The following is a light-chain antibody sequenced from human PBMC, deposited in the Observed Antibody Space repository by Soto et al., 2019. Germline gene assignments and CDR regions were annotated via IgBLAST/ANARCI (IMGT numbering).Light chain of an antibody. CDR2: AAS. CDR1: QSISSY. J-gene: IGKJ5*01. V-gene: IGKV1-39*01. Sequence: DIQMPQSPSSLSASVGDRVTITCRASQSISSYLNWYQQIPGKAPNLLIYAASSLQSGVPSRFSASGSGTDFTLTISSLQPEDFATYYSQQSYSIPFTFGQGTRLEIK. CDR3: QQSYSIPFT.